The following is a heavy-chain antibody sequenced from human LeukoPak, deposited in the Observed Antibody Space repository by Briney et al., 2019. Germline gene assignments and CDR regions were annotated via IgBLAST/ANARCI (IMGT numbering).Heavy chain of an antibody. V-gene: IGHV3-9*03. CDR3: AKDRGSQLVDYFDY. CDR2: ISWNSGSI. Sequence: GGSLRLSCAASGFTFDDYAMHWVRHAPGKGLEWVSGISWNSGSIGYADSVKGRFTISRDNAKNSLYLQMNSLRAEDMALYYCAKDRGSQLVDYFDYWGQGTLVTVSS. CDR1: GFTFDDYA. J-gene: IGHJ4*02. D-gene: IGHD6-6*01.